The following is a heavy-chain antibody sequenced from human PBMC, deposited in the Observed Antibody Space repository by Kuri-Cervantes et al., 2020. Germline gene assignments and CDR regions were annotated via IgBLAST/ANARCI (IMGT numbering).Heavy chain of an antibody. CDR1: GGSFSGYY. Sequence: SQTLSLTCAVCGGSFSGYYWSWIRQPAGKGLEWIGRIYTSGSTNYNPSLKSRVTISVDTSKNQFSLKLSSVTAADTAVYYCASEGYYDILTGYYKLDYWGQGNRVTGSS. CDR3: ASEGYYDILTGYYKLDY. D-gene: IGHD3-9*01. CDR2: IYTSGST. V-gene: IGHV4-4*07. J-gene: IGHJ4*02.